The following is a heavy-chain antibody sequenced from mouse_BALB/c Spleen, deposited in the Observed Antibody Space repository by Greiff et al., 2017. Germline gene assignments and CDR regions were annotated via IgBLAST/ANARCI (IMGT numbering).Heavy chain of an antibody. J-gene: IGHJ1*01. Sequence: VKLQQSGPELVRPGVSVKISCKGSGYTFTDYAMHWVKQSHAKSLEWIGVISTYYGNTNYNQKFKGKATMTVDKSSSTAYMELARLTSEDSAIYYCARAIYYDYDWYFDVWGAGTTVTVSS. CDR3: ARAIYYDYDWYFDV. CDR1: GYTFTDYA. D-gene: IGHD2-4*01. V-gene: IGHV1-67*01. CDR2: ISTYYGNT.